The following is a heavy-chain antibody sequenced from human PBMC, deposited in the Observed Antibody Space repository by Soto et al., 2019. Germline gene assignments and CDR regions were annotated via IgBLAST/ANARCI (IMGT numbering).Heavy chain of an antibody. Sequence: EVHLVESGGGLVQPGGSLRLSCAASGFTFSVYTMNWVRQAPGKGLHWVSYITGSSDRILFADSVKGRFTVSRDNAKNSLYLQMNSLIDEDTGVYYCTPSSGHLNHWGQGTLVSVSS. CDR1: GFTFSVYT. V-gene: IGHV3-48*02. J-gene: IGHJ4*02. D-gene: IGHD6-19*01. CDR3: TPSSGHLNH. CDR2: ITGSSDRI.